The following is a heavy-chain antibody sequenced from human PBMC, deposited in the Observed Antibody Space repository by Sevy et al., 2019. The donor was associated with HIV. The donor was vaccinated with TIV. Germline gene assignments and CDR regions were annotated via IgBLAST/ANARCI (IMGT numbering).Heavy chain of an antibody. CDR2: IRPNSGDT. V-gene: IGHV1-2*02. J-gene: IGHJ4*02. CDR1: GYTFTDYY. CDR3: VVRGYSYDF. Sequence: ASVKVSCKASGYTFTDYYIHWVRQAPGQGLEWMGWIRPNSGDTDYAEKFQDKVTMTRDTSISTAYMDLSRLRSDDTAIYYCVVRGYSYDFWGQGTLVTVSS. D-gene: IGHD5-18*01.